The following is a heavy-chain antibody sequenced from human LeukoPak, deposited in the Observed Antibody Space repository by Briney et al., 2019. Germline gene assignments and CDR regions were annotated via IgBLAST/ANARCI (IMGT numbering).Heavy chain of an antibody. CDR3: ARDYTYYYDSSGYSLGGFDY. CDR2: TYYRSKWYN. V-gene: IGHV6-1*01. J-gene: IGHJ4*02. Sequence: PSQTLSLTCAISGDSVSSNSAAWNWIRQSPSRGLEWLGRTYYRSKWYNDYAVSVKSRITINPDTSKNQFSLQLNSVTPEDTAVYYCARDYTYYYDSSGYSLGGFDYWGQGTLVTVSS. D-gene: IGHD3-22*01. CDR1: GDSVSSNSAA.